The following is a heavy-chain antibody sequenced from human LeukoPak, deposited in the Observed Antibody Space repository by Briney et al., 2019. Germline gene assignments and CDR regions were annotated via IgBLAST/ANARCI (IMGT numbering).Heavy chain of an antibody. CDR3: ACIAVAGPFDY. V-gene: IGHV1-69*02. J-gene: IGHJ4*02. D-gene: IGHD6-19*01. CDR2: IIPILGIA. Sequence: ASVKVSCKASGGTFSSYTISWMRQAPGQGLEWMGRIIPILGIANYAQKFQGRVTITADKSTSTAYMELSSLRSEDTAVYYCACIAVAGPFDYWGQGTVVTVSS. CDR1: GGTFSSYT.